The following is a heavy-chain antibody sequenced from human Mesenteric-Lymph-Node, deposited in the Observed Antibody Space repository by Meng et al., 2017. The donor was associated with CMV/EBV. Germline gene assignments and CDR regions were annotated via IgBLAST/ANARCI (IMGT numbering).Heavy chain of an antibody. CDR1: GGTFSSYA. Sequence: SVKVSCKASGGTFSSYAISWVRQAPGQGLEWMGGIIPIFGTANYAQKFQGRVTITTDESTSTAYMELSSLRSDDTAVYYCARAPEHIVKSTILDYWGQGTLVTVSS. J-gene: IGHJ4*02. D-gene: IGHD1-26*01. CDR2: IIPIFGTA. V-gene: IGHV1-69*05. CDR3: ARAPEHIVKSTILDY.